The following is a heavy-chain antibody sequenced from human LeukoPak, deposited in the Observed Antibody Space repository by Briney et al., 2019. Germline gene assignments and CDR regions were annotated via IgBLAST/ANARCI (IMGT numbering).Heavy chain of an antibody. Sequence: GGSLRLSCAASGFTFSSYAMSWVRQAPGKGLEWVSAISGSGGSTYYADSVKGRFTISRDNSKNTLYLQMNSLRAEDTAVYYCARVFEGVWFGELLPNYYYYYMDVWGKGTTVTVSS. V-gene: IGHV3-23*01. CDR2: ISGSGGST. CDR3: ARVFEGVWFGELLPNYYYYYMDV. J-gene: IGHJ6*03. CDR1: GFTFSSYA. D-gene: IGHD3-10*01.